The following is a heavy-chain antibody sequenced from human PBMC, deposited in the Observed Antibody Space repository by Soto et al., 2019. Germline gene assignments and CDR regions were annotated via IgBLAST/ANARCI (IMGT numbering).Heavy chain of an antibody. CDR3: ARVYGGNSPHLPHYYYGMDI. CDR2: ISSSSSNT. Sequence: QVQLVESGGDLVKPGGSLRLSCAASGFTFSDYYMSWIRQAPGKGLEWVSYISSSSSNTNYAESVKGRFTISRDNAKNSLYLQMNSLRAEDTAVFYCARVYGGNSPHLPHYYYGMDIWGQGTTVTVSS. CDR1: GFTFSDYY. D-gene: IGHD2-21*02. V-gene: IGHV3-11*06. J-gene: IGHJ6*02.